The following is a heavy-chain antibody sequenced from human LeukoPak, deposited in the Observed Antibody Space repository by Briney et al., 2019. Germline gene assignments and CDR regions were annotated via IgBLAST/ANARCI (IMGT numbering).Heavy chain of an antibody. D-gene: IGHD5-24*01. CDR3: ARDRDGYNLDAFDI. J-gene: IGHJ3*02. Sequence: SETLSLTCTVSGGSISVGTYYWSWIRQPPGKGLEWIGYIYYSGSTYYNPSLKSRVSISVDTSKNQFSLKLSSVTAEDTAVFYCARDRDGYNLDAFDIWGQGTMVTVSS. CDR2: IYYSGST. V-gene: IGHV4-30-4*08. CDR1: GGSISVGTYY.